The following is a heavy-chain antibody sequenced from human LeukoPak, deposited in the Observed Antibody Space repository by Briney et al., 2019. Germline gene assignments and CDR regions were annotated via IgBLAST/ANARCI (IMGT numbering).Heavy chain of an antibody. D-gene: IGHD4-4*01. J-gene: IGHJ3*02. CDR1: SGSISSGGYY. CDR2: IYYSGST. Sequence: SQTLSLTCTVSSGSISSGGYYWSWIRQHPGKGLEWIGYIYYSGSTYYNPSLKSRVTISVDTSKNQFSLKLSSVTAADTAVYYCAREKLQYAFDIWGQGTMVTVSS. V-gene: IGHV4-31*03. CDR3: AREKLQYAFDI.